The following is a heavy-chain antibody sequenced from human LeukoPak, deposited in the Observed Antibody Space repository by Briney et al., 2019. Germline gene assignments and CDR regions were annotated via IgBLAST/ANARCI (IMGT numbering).Heavy chain of an antibody. J-gene: IGHJ4*02. Sequence: PGGSLRLSCAASGFTFSSYSMNWVRQAPGKGLEWVSSISSSSSYIYYADSVKGRITISRDNAKNSLYLQMNSLRAEDTAVYYCAADIVVVPAAIGGSFDYWGQGTLVTVSS. CDR3: AADIVVVPAAIGGSFDY. CDR2: ISSSSSYI. V-gene: IGHV3-21*01. CDR1: GFTFSSYS. D-gene: IGHD2-2*01.